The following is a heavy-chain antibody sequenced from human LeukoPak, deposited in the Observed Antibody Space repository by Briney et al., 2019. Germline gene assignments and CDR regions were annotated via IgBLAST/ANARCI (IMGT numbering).Heavy chain of an antibody. D-gene: IGHD3-10*01. Sequence: EASVKVSCKTSGYTFNSYGISWVRQAPGQGLEWMGWISGYNGNTNYAQKLQGRVTMTIDTSTSTAYMELRSLRSDDTAVYYCASFGAGYGSGSYYYYGMDVWGQGTTVTVSS. CDR2: ISGYNGNT. CDR3: ASFGAGYGSGSYYYYGMDV. V-gene: IGHV1-18*01. J-gene: IGHJ6*02. CDR1: GYTFNSYG.